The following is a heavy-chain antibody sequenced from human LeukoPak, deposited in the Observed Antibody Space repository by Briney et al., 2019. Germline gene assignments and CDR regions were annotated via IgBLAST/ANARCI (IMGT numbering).Heavy chain of an antibody. Sequence: PGGSLRLSCAASGFTFSSYGMHSVRQAPGKGLEWVAVIPYDGSNKYYADCVKGRFTISRDNPKNTLYLQMTGLKAEDPAVYYCANTVIGSRHFDYWGQGTLVTVSS. D-gene: IGHD4-11*01. J-gene: IGHJ4*02. CDR1: GFTFSSYG. CDR3: ANTVIGSRHFDY. CDR2: IPYDGSNK. V-gene: IGHV3-30*18.